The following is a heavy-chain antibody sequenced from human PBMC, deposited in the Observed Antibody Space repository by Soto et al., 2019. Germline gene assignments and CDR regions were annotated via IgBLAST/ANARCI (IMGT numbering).Heavy chain of an antibody. J-gene: IGHJ3*02. CDR1: GDSVSSNSAT. V-gene: IGHV6-1*01. CDR3: ARERGFLSEAFDI. Sequence: QTLSLTCAISGDSVSSNSATWGWIRQSPSRGLEWLGRTYYRSQWHHDYAVSVKSRITINPDTSKNQFSLQLNSVTPEDTAVYYCARERGFLSEAFDIWGRGTMVTVSS. CDR2: TYYRSQWHH.